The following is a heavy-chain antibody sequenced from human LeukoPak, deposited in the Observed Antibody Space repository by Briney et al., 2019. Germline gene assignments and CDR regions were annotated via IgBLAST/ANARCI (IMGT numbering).Heavy chain of an antibody. J-gene: IGHJ4*02. D-gene: IGHD1-26*01. V-gene: IGHV3-53*01. CDR3: ARDPRGGTLSY. CDR2: IYSGGST. CDR1: GFTVSSNY. Sequence: PGGSLRLSCAASGFTVSSNYMSWVRQAPWKGLEWVSVIYSGGSTYYADSVKGRFTISRDNSKNSLYLQMNSLRAEDTAVYYCARDPRGGTLSYWGQGTLVTVSS.